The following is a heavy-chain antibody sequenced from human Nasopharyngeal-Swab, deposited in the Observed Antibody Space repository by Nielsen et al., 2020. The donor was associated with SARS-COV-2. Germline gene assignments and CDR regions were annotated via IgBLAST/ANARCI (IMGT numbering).Heavy chain of an antibody. D-gene: IGHD5-18*01. V-gene: IGHV1-18*01. CDR2: ISAYNGNT. CDR1: GYTFTGYG. Sequence: ASVKVSCKASGYTFTGYGISWVRQAPGQGLEWMGWISAYNGNTNYAQKLQGRVTMTTDTSTSTAYMELRSLRSDDTAVYYCARGEKGYSYGYYWYFDLWGRGTPVTVSS. CDR3: ARGEKGYSYGYYWYFDL. J-gene: IGHJ2*01.